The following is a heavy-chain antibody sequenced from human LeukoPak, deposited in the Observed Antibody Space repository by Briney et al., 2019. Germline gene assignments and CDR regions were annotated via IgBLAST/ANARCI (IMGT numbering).Heavy chain of an antibody. V-gene: IGHV3-30*18. CDR2: ISYDGSSK. D-gene: IGHD4-17*01. Sequence: GGSLRLSCAASGFTLSSYAMHWVRQAPDKGLEWVAVISYDGSSKYFAKSVKGRFTISRDNSKNTVYLQMNRLRTEDTAVYYCAKDSVTTLDYWGQGTLVTVSS. J-gene: IGHJ4*02. CDR1: GFTLSSYA. CDR3: AKDSVTTLDY.